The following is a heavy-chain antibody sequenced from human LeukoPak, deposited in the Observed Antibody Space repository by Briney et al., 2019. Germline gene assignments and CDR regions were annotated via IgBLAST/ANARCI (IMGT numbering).Heavy chain of an antibody. D-gene: IGHD1-26*01. CDR1: GGSISSSSYY. Sequence: SETLSLTCTVSGGSISSSSYYWGWIRQPPGKGLEWIGSIYYSGSTYYNPSLKSRVTISVDTFKNQFSLKLSSVTAADTAVYYCARDSAPYIVGAIDNWFDPWGQGTLVTVSS. V-gene: IGHV4-39*07. CDR3: ARDSAPYIVGAIDNWFDP. J-gene: IGHJ5*02. CDR2: IYYSGST.